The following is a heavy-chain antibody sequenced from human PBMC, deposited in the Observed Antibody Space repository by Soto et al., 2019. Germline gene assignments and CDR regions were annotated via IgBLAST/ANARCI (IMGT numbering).Heavy chain of an antibody. CDR2: ISSSSSTI. J-gene: IGHJ5*02. CDR1: GFAFSSYS. D-gene: IGHD3-10*01. Sequence: PGGSLRLSCAASGFAFSSYSMNWVRQAPGKGLEWVSYISSSSSTIYYADSVKGRFTISRDNAKNSLYLQMNSLRAEDTAVYYCARTRITMVRGVKGWFDPWGQGTPVTVSS. CDR3: ARTRITMVRGVKGWFDP. V-gene: IGHV3-48*01.